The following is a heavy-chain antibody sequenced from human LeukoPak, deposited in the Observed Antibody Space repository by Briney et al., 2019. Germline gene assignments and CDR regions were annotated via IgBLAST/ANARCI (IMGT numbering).Heavy chain of an antibody. D-gene: IGHD3-16*01. CDR2: ISWNSGSI. CDR1: GFTFDDYG. Sequence: GGSLRLSCAASGFTFDDYGMHWVRQAPGKGLEWVSDISWNSGSIGYADSVEGRFTISRDNAKNSLYLQMNSLRAEDTALYYCAKAPRGNDDYFDYWGQGTLVTVSS. CDR3: AKAPRGNDDYFDY. J-gene: IGHJ4*02. V-gene: IGHV3-9*01.